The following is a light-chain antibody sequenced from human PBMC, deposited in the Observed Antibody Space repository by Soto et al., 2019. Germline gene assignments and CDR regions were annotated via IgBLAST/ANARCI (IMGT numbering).Light chain of an antibody. V-gene: IGKV1-5*03. CDR1: QTISSW. CDR2: KAS. Sequence: DIPITQSPSTLSGSVGDRVTITCRASQTISSWLAWYQQKPGKAPKLLIYKASNLQSGVPPRFSGSGSGTEFTLTISSLQPDDFATYYCQQYSTYSCTFGQGAKVDIK. J-gene: IGKJ1*01. CDR3: QQYSTYSCT.